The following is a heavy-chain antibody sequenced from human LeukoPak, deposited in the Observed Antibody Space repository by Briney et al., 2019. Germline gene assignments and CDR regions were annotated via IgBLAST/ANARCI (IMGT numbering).Heavy chain of an antibody. CDR2: INSNTGGT. D-gene: IGHD2-15*01. V-gene: IGHV1-2*06. Sequence: ASVTVSCKASGYTFSGYYMHWVRQAPGQGLEWMGRINSNTGGTIYAQKIQGRVTMTRDTSISTAYMEVSRLISDDTAVYYCARDDRLRAFDIWGQGTMVLVSS. J-gene: IGHJ3*02. CDR3: ARDDRLRAFDI. CDR1: GYTFSGYY.